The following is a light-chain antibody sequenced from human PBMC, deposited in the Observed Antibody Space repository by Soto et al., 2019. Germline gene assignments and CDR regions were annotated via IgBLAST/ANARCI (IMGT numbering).Light chain of an antibody. J-gene: IGKJ5*01. CDR3: QQRSKWPIP. V-gene: IGKV3-11*01. CDR2: DAS. CDR1: QSVSSY. Sequence: EIIWTLSPATLSLSPRERATLSCRASQSVSSYLAWYQQKPGQAPRLLIYDASNRATGIPARFSGSGSGTDFTLTISSLEPEDFAVYYCQQRSKWPIPVGQVTRLEIK.